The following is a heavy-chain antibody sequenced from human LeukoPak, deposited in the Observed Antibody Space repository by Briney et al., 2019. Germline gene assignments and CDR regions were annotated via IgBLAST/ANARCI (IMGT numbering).Heavy chain of an antibody. D-gene: IGHD5-18*01. Sequence: SETLSLTCTVSGGSISSYYWSWIRQPPGKGLEWIGYIYYSGSTNYNPSLKSRVTISVDTSKNQFSLKLSSVTAADTAVYYCAREHGLYSYGPTLDYWGQGTLVTVSS. J-gene: IGHJ4*02. CDR2: IYYSGST. CDR3: AREHGLYSYGPTLDY. V-gene: IGHV4-59*01. CDR1: GGSISSYY.